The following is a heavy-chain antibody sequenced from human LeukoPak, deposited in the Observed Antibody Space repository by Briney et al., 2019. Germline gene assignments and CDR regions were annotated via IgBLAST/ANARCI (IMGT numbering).Heavy chain of an antibody. CDR3: ARDRGYYYYMDV. CDR2: ISSSGSTI. J-gene: IGHJ6*03. V-gene: IGHV3-11*04. CDR1: GFTFSNYY. Sequence: GGSLRLSCAASGFTFSNYYMSWIRQPPGKGLKWVSYISSSGSTIYYADSVKGRFTISRDNAKNSLYLQMNSLRAEDTAVYYCARDRGYYYYMDVWGKGTTVTVSS.